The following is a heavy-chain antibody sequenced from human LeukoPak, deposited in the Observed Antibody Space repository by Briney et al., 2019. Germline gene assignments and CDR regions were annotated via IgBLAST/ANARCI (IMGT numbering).Heavy chain of an antibody. D-gene: IGHD2-2*01. V-gene: IGHV3-74*01. CDR3: ARAPRRYCSSTSCYGGLDY. CDR1: GFTFSTYW. Sequence: GGSLRLSCAASGFTFSTYWMHWVRQAPGKGLVWLSRISSDGSSTNYADSVKGRFTISRDNAKNSLYLQMNSLRAEDTAVYYCARAPRRYCSSTSCYGGLDYWGQGTLVTVSS. CDR2: ISSDGSST. J-gene: IGHJ4*02.